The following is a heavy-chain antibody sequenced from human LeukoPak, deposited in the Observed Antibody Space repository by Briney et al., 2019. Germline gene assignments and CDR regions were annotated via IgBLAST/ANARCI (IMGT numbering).Heavy chain of an antibody. CDR1: GFTFSDYY. J-gene: IGHJ4*02. CDR3: ARDRYISRSWGYDFDY. Sequence: PGGSLRLSCAASGFTFSDYYMSWTRQAPGKGLEWISYISNSGSTIYYADSVKGRFTISRDNAKISLYLQMNSLRAEDTAVYYCARDRYISRSWGYDFDYWGQGTLVTVSS. V-gene: IGHV3-11*04. CDR2: ISNSGSTI. D-gene: IGHD6-13*01.